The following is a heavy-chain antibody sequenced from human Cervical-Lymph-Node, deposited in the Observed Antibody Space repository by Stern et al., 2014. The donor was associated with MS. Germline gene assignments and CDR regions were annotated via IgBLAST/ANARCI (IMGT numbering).Heavy chain of an antibody. Sequence: VQLVESGAEVKKPGASVKVSCKASGYTFTSYYMHWVRQAPGQGLEWMGIINPSGGSTSYAQKFQGRVTMTRDTSTSTVYMELSSLRSEDTAVYYCAREYSSSWYGGYYYYGMDVWGQGTTVTVSS. CDR2: INPSGGST. V-gene: IGHV1-46*01. CDR3: AREYSSSWYGGYYYYGMDV. CDR1: GYTFTSYY. D-gene: IGHD6-13*01. J-gene: IGHJ6*02.